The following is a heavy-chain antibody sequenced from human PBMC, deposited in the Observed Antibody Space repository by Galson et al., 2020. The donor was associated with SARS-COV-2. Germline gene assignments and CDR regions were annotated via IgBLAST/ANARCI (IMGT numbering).Heavy chain of an antibody. Sequence: GGSLRLSCAASGFTFSDYYMSWIRQAPGKGLEWVSYISSSGSNIKYIDSVKGRFTISRDNAKNSLYMQMNSLRADDTAVYYCARDWALYGCFYFDYWGRGTLVTVSS. D-gene: IGHD4-17*01. CDR3: ARDWALYGCFYFDY. CDR1: GFTFSDYY. CDR2: ISSSGSNI. J-gene: IGHJ4*01. V-gene: IGHV3-11*01.